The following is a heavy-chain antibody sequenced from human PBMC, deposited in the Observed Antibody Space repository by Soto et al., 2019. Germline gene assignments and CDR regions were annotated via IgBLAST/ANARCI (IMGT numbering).Heavy chain of an antibody. CDR2: IIPILGIA. J-gene: IGHJ4*02. V-gene: IGHV1-69*04. Sequence: SVKVSCKASGGTFSSYTISLVRQAPGQGLEWMGRIIPILGIANYAQKFQGRVTITADKSTSTAYMELSSLRSEDTAVYYCAREPPYYDFWSGYSGRGSYFDYWVQGTLVTVSS. CDR3: AREPPYYDFWSGYSGRGSYFDY. CDR1: GGTFSSYT. D-gene: IGHD3-3*01.